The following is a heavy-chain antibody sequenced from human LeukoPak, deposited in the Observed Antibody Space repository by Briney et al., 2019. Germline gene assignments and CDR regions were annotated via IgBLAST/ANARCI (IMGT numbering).Heavy chain of an antibody. Sequence: GGSLRLSCAASGFTFSSYAMSWVRQAPGKGLEWVSTISDRGSSTYYADSVRGRFTISRDNSKNTLSLQMNSLRAEGTAIYYCANTHSGWGHFDYWGQGTLVTVSS. CDR1: GFTFSSYA. CDR3: ANTHSGWGHFDY. V-gene: IGHV3-23*01. D-gene: IGHD6-19*01. J-gene: IGHJ4*02. CDR2: ISDRGSST.